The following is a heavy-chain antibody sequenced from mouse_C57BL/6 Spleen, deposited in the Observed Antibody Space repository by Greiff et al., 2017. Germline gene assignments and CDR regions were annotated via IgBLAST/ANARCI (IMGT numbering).Heavy chain of an antibody. V-gene: IGHV1-80*01. CDR2: IYPGDGDT. D-gene: IGHD2-1*01. CDR3: ARREDGNYLYAMDY. J-gene: IGHJ4*01. CDR1: GYAFSSYW. Sequence: VKLMESGAELVKPGASVKISCKASGYAFSSYWMNWVKQRPGKGLEWIGQIYPGDGDTNYNGKFKGKATLTADKSSSTAYMQLSSLTSEDSAVYFCARREDGNYLYAMDYWGQGTSVTVSS.